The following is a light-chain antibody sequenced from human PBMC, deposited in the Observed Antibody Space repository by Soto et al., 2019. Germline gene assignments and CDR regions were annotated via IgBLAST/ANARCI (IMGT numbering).Light chain of an antibody. J-gene: IGLJ1*01. V-gene: IGLV1-51*01. Sequence: QSVLTQPPSVSGAPGQRVTISCSGSSSSIGSNYASWYQQLPGTAPKLLIYENNKRPSGIPDRFSGSKSGTSATLGIAGLQTGDEADYYCGTWDSSLSVYVLGTGTKVTVL. CDR3: GTWDSSLSVYV. CDR1: SSSIGSNY. CDR2: ENN.